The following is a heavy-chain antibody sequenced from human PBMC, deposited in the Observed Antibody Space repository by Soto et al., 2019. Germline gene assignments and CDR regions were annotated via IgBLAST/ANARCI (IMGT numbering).Heavy chain of an antibody. J-gene: IGHJ6*02. V-gene: IGHV1-2*04. CDR3: ARGDSTDCSNGVCSFFYNHDMDA. CDR2: INPKSGGT. Sequence: ASLKVSCKASGYSFTDYHIHWVQQAPGQGLEWLGRINPKSGGTSTAQKFQGWVTMTTDTSISTASMELTRLTSDDTAIYYCARGDSTDCSNGVCSFFYNHDMDAWGQGXTVTVYS. D-gene: IGHD2-8*01. CDR1: GYSFTDYH.